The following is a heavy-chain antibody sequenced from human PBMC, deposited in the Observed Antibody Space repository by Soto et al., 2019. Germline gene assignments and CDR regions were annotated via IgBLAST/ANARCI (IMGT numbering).Heavy chain of an antibody. CDR1: GGTFSSYA. J-gene: IGHJ5*02. V-gene: IGHV1-69*13. CDR3: ARDPGSSGWFDP. Sequence: SVKVSCKASGGTFSSYAISWVRQAPGQGLEWMGGIIPIFGTANYAQKFQGRVTITADESTSTAYMELSSLRSEDTAVYYCARDPGSSGWFDPWGQGTLVTVSS. D-gene: IGHD6-6*01. CDR2: IIPIFGTA.